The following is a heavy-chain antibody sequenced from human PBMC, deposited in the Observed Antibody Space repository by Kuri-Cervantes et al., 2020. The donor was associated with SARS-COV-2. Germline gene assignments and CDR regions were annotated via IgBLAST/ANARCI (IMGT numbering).Heavy chain of an antibody. CDR2: IYHSGST. J-gene: IGHJ6*02. D-gene: IGHD4-17*01. CDR1: DGSISNYY. V-gene: IGHV4-59*01. Sequence: SETLSLTCTVSDGSISNYYWSWIRQPPGKGLEWIGYIYHSGSTNYNPSLNSRVTISVDTSKNQFSLKLSSVTAADTAMYYCARHDYGDPLTYYYGMDVWGQGTTVTVSS. CDR3: ARHDYGDPLTYYYGMDV.